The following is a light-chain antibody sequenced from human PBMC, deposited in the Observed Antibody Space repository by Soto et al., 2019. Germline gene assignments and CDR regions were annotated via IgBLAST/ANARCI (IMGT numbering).Light chain of an antibody. CDR3: QQYGSSRT. J-gene: IGKJ1*01. CDR2: GAS. Sequence: ELVLTQSPGTLSLSPGERATLSCRASQRISNSYLAWYKQKPGQAPRLLIYGASSRATGIPERFSGSGSVTDFTLTISRLEPEDFAVYYCQQYGSSRTFGQGTKLDIK. CDR1: QRISNSY. V-gene: IGKV3-20*01.